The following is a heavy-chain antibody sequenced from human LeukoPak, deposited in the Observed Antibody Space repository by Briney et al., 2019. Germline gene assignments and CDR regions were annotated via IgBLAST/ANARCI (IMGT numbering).Heavy chain of an antibody. Sequence: SQTLSLTCAVSGGSISSGGYSWSWIRQPPGKGLEGIGYIYHSGSTYYNPSLKSRVTISVDRSKNQFSLKLSSVTAADTAVYYCARGNSNYYYYGMDVWGQGTTVTVSS. J-gene: IGHJ6*02. CDR2: IYHSGST. V-gene: IGHV4-30-2*01. D-gene: IGHD4-11*01. CDR3: ARGNSNYYYYGMDV. CDR1: GGSISSGGYS.